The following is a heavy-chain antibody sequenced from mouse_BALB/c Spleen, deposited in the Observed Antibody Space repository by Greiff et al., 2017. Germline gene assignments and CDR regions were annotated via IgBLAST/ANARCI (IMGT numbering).Heavy chain of an antibody. CDR3: ALTVNFDY. CDR2: IDPSDSET. J-gene: IGHJ2*01. CDR1: GYTFTSYW. V-gene: IGHV1-69*02. D-gene: IGHD4-1*01. Sequence: VQLQQPGAELVKPGAPVKLSCKASGYTFTSYWLNWVKQRPGRGLEWIGRIDPSDSETHYNQKFKDKATLTVDKSSSTAYIQLSSLTSEDSAVYYCALTVNFDYWGEGTTLTVSS.